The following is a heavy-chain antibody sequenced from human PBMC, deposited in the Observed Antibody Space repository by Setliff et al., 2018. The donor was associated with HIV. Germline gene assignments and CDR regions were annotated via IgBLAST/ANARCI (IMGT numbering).Heavy chain of an antibody. CDR3: ARDLGSAYSYAQGRFDP. V-gene: IGHV4-38-2*02. CDR2: IHQSGST. D-gene: IGHD5-18*01. J-gene: IGHJ5*02. Sequence: SETLSLTCSVSGYSISRGYYWGWIRQPPGKGLEWIGSIHQSGSTYYNSSLKSRVTMSVDTSKNKFSLKLRSVTAADTAVYYCARDLGSAYSYAQGRFDPWGQGTLVTVSS. CDR1: GYSISRGYY.